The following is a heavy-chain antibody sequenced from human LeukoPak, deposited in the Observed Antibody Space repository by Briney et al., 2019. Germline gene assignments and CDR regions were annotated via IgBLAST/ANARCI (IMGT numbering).Heavy chain of an antibody. CDR1: GGSISSYY. CDR3: ARDQGAIGLDY. J-gene: IGHJ4*02. D-gene: IGHD2-21*01. CDR2: IYYSGST. Sequence: PSETLSLTCTVSGGSISSYYWSWIRQPPGKGLEWIGYIYYSGSTYYNPSLKSRVTISVDTSKNQFSLKLSSVTAADTAVYYCARDQGAIGLDYWGQGTLVTVSS. V-gene: IGHV4-30-4*08.